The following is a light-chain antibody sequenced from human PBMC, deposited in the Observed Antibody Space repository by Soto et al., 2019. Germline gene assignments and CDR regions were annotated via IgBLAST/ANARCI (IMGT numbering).Light chain of an antibody. CDR2: KAS. Sequence: DIGVTHSPATLAASLGDRVTITCRASQSISTWLAWYQQKPGRAPKLLIYKASSLQSDVPSGFSGSGSGTEFTLTISSLQPDDYATYYCQQYNAYPWTFGQGTKVDIK. J-gene: IGKJ1*01. CDR3: QQYNAYPWT. CDR1: QSISTW. V-gene: IGKV1-5*03.